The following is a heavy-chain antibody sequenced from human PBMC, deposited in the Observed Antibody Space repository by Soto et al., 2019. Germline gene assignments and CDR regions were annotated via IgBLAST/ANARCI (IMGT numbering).Heavy chain of an antibody. CDR2: INRFSGDT. D-gene: IGHD2-15*01. CDR3: ARDLHSGGKYWYFDI. Sequence: APGQGLEWMGWINRFSGDTNYPQKLQGRLTMTTDTSTNTVYMELRNLRSDDTAVYYCARDLHSGGKYWYFDIWGRCTLVTVSS. J-gene: IGHJ2*01. V-gene: IGHV1-18*01.